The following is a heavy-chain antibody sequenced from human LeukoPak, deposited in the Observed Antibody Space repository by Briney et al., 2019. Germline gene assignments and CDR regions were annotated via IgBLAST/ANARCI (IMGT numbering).Heavy chain of an antibody. J-gene: IGHJ5*02. V-gene: IGHV3-30-3*01. D-gene: IGHD3-22*01. CDR2: ISYDGSNK. CDR3: ARGENYYDSSGYSS. Sequence: GRSLRLSCAASGFTFSSYAMHWVRQAPGKGLEWVAVISYDGSNKYYADSVKGRFTISRDNSKNTLYLQMNSLRAEDTAVYYCARGENYYDSSGYSSWGLGTLVTVSS. CDR1: GFTFSSYA.